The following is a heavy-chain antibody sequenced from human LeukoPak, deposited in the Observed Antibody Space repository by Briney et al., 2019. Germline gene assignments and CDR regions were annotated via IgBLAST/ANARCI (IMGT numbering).Heavy chain of an antibody. V-gene: IGHV4-61*02. D-gene: IGHD1-26*01. CDR2: IYTSGST. Sequence: PSQTLSLTCTVSGGSISSGSYYWSWIRQPAGKGLEWIGRIYTSGSTNYNPSLKSRVTISVDTSKNQFSLKLSSVTAADTAVYYCARHHNSGSYYVALDYWGQGTLVTVSS. CDR1: GGSISSGSYY. CDR3: ARHHNSGSYYVALDY. J-gene: IGHJ4*02.